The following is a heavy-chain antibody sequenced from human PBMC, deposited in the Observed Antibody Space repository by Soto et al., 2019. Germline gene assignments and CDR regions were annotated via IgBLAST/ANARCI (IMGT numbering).Heavy chain of an antibody. CDR2: TYYRSKWYN. J-gene: IGHJ3*01. CDR3: ARAIGPMLFDV. D-gene: IGHD2-8*01. Sequence: LXLTFAISGDSVSVNSPAWNWIRQSPSRGLEWLGRTYYRSKWYNDYAVVVKSRLTITPDTSKNQFSLQLNSVTPEDTAVYYCARAIGPMLFDVWGQGTMVTVSS. CDR1: GDSVSVNSPA. V-gene: IGHV6-1*01.